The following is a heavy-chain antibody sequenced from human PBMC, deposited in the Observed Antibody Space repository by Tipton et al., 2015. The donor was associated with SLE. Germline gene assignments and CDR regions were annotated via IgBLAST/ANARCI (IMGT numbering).Heavy chain of an antibody. J-gene: IGHJ3*01. V-gene: IGHV4-34*01. CDR2: INYSGST. Sequence: TLSLTCAVYGGSFSGYYWTWIRQPPGKGLEWIGEINYSGSTNYNPSLKSRVTISVDTSKNQFSLKLSSVTAADTAVYYCASPDPYWGQGTMVTVSS. CDR3: ASPDPY. CDR1: GGSFSGYY.